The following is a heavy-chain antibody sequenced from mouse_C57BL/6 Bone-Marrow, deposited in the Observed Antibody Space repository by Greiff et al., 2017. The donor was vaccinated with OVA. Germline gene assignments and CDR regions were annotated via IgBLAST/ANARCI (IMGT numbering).Heavy chain of an antibody. Sequence: VQLKESGPGLVKPSQSLSLTCSVTGYSITSGYYWNWIRQFPGNKLEWMGYISYDGSNNYNPSLKNRISITRDTSKNQFFLKLNSVTTEDTATYYCAREGGLLGLDYWGQGTTLTVSS. V-gene: IGHV3-6*01. CDR2: ISYDGSN. D-gene: IGHD3-3*01. J-gene: IGHJ2*01. CDR3: AREGGLLGLDY. CDR1: GYSITSGYY.